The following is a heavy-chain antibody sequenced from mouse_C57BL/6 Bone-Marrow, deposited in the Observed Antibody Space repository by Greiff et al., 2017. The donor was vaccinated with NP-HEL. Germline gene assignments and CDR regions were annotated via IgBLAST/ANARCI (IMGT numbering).Heavy chain of an antibody. Sequence: QVQLQQSGAELVKPGASVKISCKASGYAFSSYWMNWVKQRPGKGLEWIGQIYPGDGDTNYNGKFKGKATLTADKSSSTAYMQLSSLTSEDSAVYFCARGRWLLRNAMDYWGQGTSATVSS. CDR2: IYPGDGDT. J-gene: IGHJ4*01. CDR1: GYAFSSYW. V-gene: IGHV1-80*01. CDR3: ARGRWLLRNAMDY. D-gene: IGHD2-3*01.